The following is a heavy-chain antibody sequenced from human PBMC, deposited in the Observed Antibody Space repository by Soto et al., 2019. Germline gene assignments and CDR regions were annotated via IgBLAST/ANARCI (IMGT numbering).Heavy chain of an antibody. D-gene: IGHD3-3*01. CDR1: GGSVSSGRYY. CDR2: IYWDDDK. Sequence: TLSLTCTVSGGSVSSGRYYWSWIRQPPGKALEWLALIYWDDDKRYSPSLKSRLTITKDTSKNQVVLTMTNMDPVDTATYYCAHPPRTFTKTCYFDYWGQGTLVTVS. CDR3: AHPPRTFTKTCYFDY. V-gene: IGHV2-5*08. J-gene: IGHJ4*02.